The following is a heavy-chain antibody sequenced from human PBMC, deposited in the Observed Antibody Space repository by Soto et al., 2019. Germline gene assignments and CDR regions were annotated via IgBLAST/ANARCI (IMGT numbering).Heavy chain of an antibody. Sequence: SVKVSCKASGGTFSSYAISWVRQAPGQGLEWMGGIIPIFGTANYAQKFQGRVTITADESTSTAYMELSSLRSEDTAVYYCARGYSMSDFWSGYYSSAFDYWGQGTLVTVSS. CDR3: ARGYSMSDFWSGYYSSAFDY. V-gene: IGHV1-69*13. CDR2: IIPIFGTA. D-gene: IGHD3-3*01. CDR1: GGTFSSYA. J-gene: IGHJ4*02.